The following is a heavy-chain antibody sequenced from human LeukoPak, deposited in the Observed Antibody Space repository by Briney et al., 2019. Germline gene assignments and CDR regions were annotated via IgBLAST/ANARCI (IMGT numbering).Heavy chain of an antibody. D-gene: IGHD3-16*01. V-gene: IGHV3-64D*06. CDR3: VKDSSWGSYVDY. J-gene: IGHJ4*02. Sequence: QTGGSLRPSCSASGFTFSRYAMHWVRQAPGKGLEYVSAISSNGGSTYYADSVKGRLTISRDNSRNTLHLQMSSLRVEDTAVYYCVKDSSWGSYVDYWGQGTLVTVSS. CDR2: ISSNGGST. CDR1: GFTFSRYA.